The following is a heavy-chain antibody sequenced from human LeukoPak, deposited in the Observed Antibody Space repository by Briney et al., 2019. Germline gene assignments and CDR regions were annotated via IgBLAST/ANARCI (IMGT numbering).Heavy chain of an antibody. Sequence: GGSLRLSCAASGFSSSYNWMHWVRQPPGKGLVWVSRIGIDGITTNYADSVKGRFTISRDNAKNTLYLQMNSLRAEDTAVYYCAKGRAHIAFASDYWGQGTLVTVSS. CDR3: AKGRAHIAFASDY. CDR2: IGIDGITT. CDR1: GFSSSYNW. D-gene: IGHD5-12*01. J-gene: IGHJ4*02. V-gene: IGHV3-74*01.